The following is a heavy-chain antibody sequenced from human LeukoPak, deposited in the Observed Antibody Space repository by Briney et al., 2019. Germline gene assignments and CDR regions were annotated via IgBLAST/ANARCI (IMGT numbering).Heavy chain of an antibody. J-gene: IGHJ3*02. Sequence: SETLSLTCTVSGGSIRSSYYYWSWIRQPPGKGLEWIGEINHSGSTNYNPSLKSRVTISVDTSKNQFSLKLSSVTAADTAVYYCARHLAAAVYNDAFDIWGQGTMVTVSS. D-gene: IGHD6-13*01. V-gene: IGHV4-39*01. CDR2: INHSGST. CDR1: GGSIRSSYYY. CDR3: ARHLAAAVYNDAFDI.